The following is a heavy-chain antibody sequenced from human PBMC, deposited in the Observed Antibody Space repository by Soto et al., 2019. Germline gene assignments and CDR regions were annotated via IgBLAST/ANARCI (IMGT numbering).Heavy chain of an antibody. CDR1: GYSFTSYW. J-gene: IGHJ6*02. V-gene: IGHV5-10-1*01. Sequence: VESLKISCKGSGYSFTSYWISWVRQMPGKGLEWMGRIDPSDSYTNYSPSFQGHVTISADKSISTAYLQWSSLKASDTAMYYCARITPYCSSTSCYDYSYYGMDVWGQGTTVTVSS. D-gene: IGHD2-2*01. CDR2: IDPSDSYT. CDR3: ARITPYCSSTSCYDYSYYGMDV.